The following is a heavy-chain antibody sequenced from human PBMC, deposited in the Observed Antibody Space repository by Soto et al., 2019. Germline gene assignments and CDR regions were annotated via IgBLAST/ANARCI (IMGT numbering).Heavy chain of an antibody. D-gene: IGHD2-2*01. Sequence: SETLSLTCTVSGGSISSGGYYWSWIRQHPGKVLECIGYIYYSGSTYYNPSLKRRVTISVDTPKNQFSLKLSSVTAADTAVYYCAREERSTSGRGFDPWGQGPLVTVSS. CDR2: IYYSGST. J-gene: IGHJ5*02. CDR3: AREERSTSGRGFDP. V-gene: IGHV4-31*02. CDR1: GGSISSGGYY.